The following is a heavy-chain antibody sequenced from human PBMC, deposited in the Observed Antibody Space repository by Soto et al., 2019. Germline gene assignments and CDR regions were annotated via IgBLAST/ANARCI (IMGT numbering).Heavy chain of an antibody. Sequence: GESLKISCKVSGYRLTSYWISWVRQMPGKGLEWMGRIDPSDSYTNYSPSFQGHVTISGDKSISTVYLQWSSLKASDTAMYYCARHGVRYYYYYMDVWGQGTTVTVSS. V-gene: IGHV5-10-1*01. D-gene: IGHD3-10*01. J-gene: IGHJ6*02. CDR2: IDPSDSYT. CDR3: ARHGVRYYYYYMDV. CDR1: GYRLTSYW.